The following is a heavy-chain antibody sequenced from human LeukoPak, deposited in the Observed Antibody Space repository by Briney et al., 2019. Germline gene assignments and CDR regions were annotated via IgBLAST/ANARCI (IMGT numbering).Heavy chain of an antibody. J-gene: IGHJ4*02. CDR3: ASLGDILTGNGDY. V-gene: IGHV3-21*01. Sequence: GGSLRLSCAASGFTLSSYSMNWVRQAPGKGLEWVSSISSSSSYIYYADSVKGRFTISRDNAKNSLYLQMNSLRAEDTAVYYCASLGDILTGNGDYWGQGTLVTVSS. CDR2: ISSSSSYI. D-gene: IGHD3-9*01. CDR1: GFTLSSYS.